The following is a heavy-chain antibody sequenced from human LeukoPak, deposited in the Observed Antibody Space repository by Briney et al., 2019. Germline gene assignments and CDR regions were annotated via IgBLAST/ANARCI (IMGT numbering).Heavy chain of an antibody. V-gene: IGHV3-21*04. CDR1: GFTFSSYS. J-gene: IGHJ4*02. CDR3: AKYDYGGNPNEYYFDY. CDR2: ISSSSSYI. Sequence: GGSLRLSCAASGFTFSSYSMNWVRQAPGKGLEWVSSISSSSSYIYYADSVKGRFTISRDNAKNSLYLQMNSLRAQDTAVYYCAKYDYGGNPNEYYFDYWGQGTLVTVSS. D-gene: IGHD4-23*01.